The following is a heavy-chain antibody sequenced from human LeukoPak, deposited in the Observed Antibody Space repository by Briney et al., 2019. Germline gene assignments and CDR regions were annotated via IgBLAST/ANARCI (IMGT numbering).Heavy chain of an antibody. D-gene: IGHD3-16*02. V-gene: IGHV1-3*01. CDR1: GYTFTIYA. Sequence: GASVKVSCKASGYTFTIYAMHWVRQAPGQRLEWMGWINAGNGNTKYSQKFQGRVTITRDTSASTAYMELSSLRSEDTAVYYCASADYVWGSYRYTGGGFDYWGQGTLVTVSS. J-gene: IGHJ4*02. CDR3: ASADYVWGSYRYTGGGFDY. CDR2: INAGNGNT.